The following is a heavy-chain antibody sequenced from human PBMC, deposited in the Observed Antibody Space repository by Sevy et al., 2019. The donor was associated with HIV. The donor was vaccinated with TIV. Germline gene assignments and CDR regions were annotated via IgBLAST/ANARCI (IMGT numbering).Heavy chain of an antibody. CDR3: ARDSLKAFHY. Sequence: GGSLRLSCAASGFTFSSYAMHWVRQAPDKGLEWVAVISYDGSNKYYADSVKGRFTISRDNSKNTLYLQMNSLRAEDTAVYYCARDSLKAFHYWGQGTLVTVSS. CDR1: GFTFSSYA. J-gene: IGHJ4*02. V-gene: IGHV3-30-3*01. D-gene: IGHD2-8*01. CDR2: ISYDGSNK.